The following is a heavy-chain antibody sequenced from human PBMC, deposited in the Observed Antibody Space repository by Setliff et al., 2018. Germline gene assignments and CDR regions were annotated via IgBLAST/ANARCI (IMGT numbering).Heavy chain of an antibody. CDR2: FDPEDGET. CDR3: ARSPPNRGFGSGWYGDF. D-gene: IGHD6-19*01. V-gene: IGHV1-24*01. Sequence: GASVKVSCKVSGYTLTELSMHWVRQAPGKGLEWMGGFDPEDGETIYAQKFQGRVTMTEDTSTDTAYMELRSLRSDDTAVYYCARSPPNRGFGSGWYGDFWGQGTLVTVSS. J-gene: IGHJ4*02. CDR1: GYTLTELS.